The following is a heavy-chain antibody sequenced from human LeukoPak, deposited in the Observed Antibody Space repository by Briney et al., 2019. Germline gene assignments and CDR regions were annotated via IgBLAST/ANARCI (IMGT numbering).Heavy chain of an antibody. D-gene: IGHD4-11*01. CDR3: TTWVPYSSYRGVDY. CDR2: ISNSGTAI. V-gene: IGHV3-48*03. J-gene: IGHJ4*02. CDR1: GFTFSSYE. Sequence: GGSLRLSCAASGFTFSSYEMNWVRQAPGKGLEWVSYISNSGTAIYYADSVKGRFTISRDNAKSSLYLQMNSLKTEDTAVYYCTTWVPYSSYRGVDYWGQGTLVTVSS.